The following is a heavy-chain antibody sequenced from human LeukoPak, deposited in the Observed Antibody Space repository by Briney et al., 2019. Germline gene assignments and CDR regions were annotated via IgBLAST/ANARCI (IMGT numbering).Heavy chain of an antibody. D-gene: IGHD3-3*01. V-gene: IGHV4-59*08. CDR1: GGSISSYY. CDR2: IYYSGST. J-gene: IGHJ3*02. Sequence: SETLSLTCTVSGGSISSYYWSWIRQPPGKGLEWIGYIYYSGSTNYNPSLKSRVTISVDTSKNQFSLKLSSVTAADTAVYYCARHQREWFEFRAGAFDIWGQGTMVTVSS. CDR3: ARHQREWFEFRAGAFDI.